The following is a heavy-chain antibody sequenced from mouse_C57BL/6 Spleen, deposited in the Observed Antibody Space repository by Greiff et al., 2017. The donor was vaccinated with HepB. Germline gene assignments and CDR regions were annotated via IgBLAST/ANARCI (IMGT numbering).Heavy chain of an antibody. V-gene: IGHV1-19*01. D-gene: IGHD1-1*01. CDR1: GYTFTDYY. J-gene: IGHJ4*01. Sequence: EVQLQQSGPVLVKPGASVKMSCKASGYTFTDYYMNWVKQSHGKSLEWIGVINPYNGGTSYNQKFKGKATLTVDKSSSTAYMERNSLTSEDSAVYYYARRDYYGNYAMDYWGQGTSVPVSS. CDR2: INPYNGGT. CDR3: ARRDYYGNYAMDY.